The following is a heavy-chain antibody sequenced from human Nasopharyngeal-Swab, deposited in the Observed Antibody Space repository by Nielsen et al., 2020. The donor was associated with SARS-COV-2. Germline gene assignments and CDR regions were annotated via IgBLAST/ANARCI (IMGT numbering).Heavy chain of an antibody. CDR2: IYYSGST. CDR1: GGSISSSSYY. J-gene: IGHJ3*02. V-gene: IGHV4-39*01. Sequence: SETLSLTCTVSGGSISSSSYYWGWIRQPPGKGLEWIGSIYYSGSTYYNPSLKSRVTISVDTSKNQFSLKLSSVTAADTAVYYCARGYMDRSGYYYDAFDIWGQGTMVTVSS. D-gene: IGHD3-22*01. CDR3: ARGYMDRSGYYYDAFDI.